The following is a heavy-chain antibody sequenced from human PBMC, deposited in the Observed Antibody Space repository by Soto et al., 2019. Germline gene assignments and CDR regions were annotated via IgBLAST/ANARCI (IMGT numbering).Heavy chain of an antibody. J-gene: IGHJ4*02. CDR2: ISPNSGGT. Sequence: ASVKVSCKAFGYTFTGYYMHWVRQAPGQGLEWMGWISPNSGGTNYAQKFQGRVTMTRDTSISTAYMEPSRLRSDDTAVYYCATVEMATITPLFDYWGQGTLVTVSS. V-gene: IGHV1-2*02. CDR1: GYTFTGYY. D-gene: IGHD5-12*01. CDR3: ATVEMATITPLFDY.